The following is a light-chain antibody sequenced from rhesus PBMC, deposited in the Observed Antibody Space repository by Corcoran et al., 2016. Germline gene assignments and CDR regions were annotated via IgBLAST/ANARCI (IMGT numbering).Light chain of an antibody. CDR3: QQYFSRPYS. CDR2: KAS. V-gene: IGKV1-22*01. Sequence: DIQMTQSPSSLSASVGDTVAITCRARQGIINWLAWYQQKPGKAPKLLIYKASTLQSGVPSRFSGIGSGTAFTLTISSLQSEDFAAYYCQQYFSRPYSFGQGTKVEIK. CDR1: QGIINW. J-gene: IGKJ2*01.